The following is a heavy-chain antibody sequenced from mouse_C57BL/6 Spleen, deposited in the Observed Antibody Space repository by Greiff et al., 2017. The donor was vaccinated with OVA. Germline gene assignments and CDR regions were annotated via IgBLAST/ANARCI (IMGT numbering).Heavy chain of an antibody. J-gene: IGHJ2*01. V-gene: IGHV5-17*01. D-gene: IGHD2-3*01. Sequence: EVKLVESGGGLVKPGGSLKLSCAASGFTFSDYGMHWVRQAPEKGLEWVAYISSGNSTIYYADTVKGRFTISRDNAKNTLFLQMTSLRSEDTAMYYCARTKSYDGSDFDYWGQGTTLTVSS. CDR3: ARTKSYDGSDFDY. CDR1: GFTFSDYG. CDR2: ISSGNSTI.